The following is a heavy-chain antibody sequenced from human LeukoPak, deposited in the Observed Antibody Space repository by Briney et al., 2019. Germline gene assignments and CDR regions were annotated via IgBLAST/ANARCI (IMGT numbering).Heavy chain of an antibody. Sequence: SETLSLTCTVSGGSISSYYWSWIRQPPGKGLEWIGYIYYSGSTNYNPSLKSRVTISVDTSKNQFSLKLSSVTAADTAVYYCERGPRYYGSDWGQGTLVTVSS. J-gene: IGHJ4*02. V-gene: IGHV4-59*01. CDR3: ERGPRYYGSD. CDR2: IYYSGST. CDR1: GGSISSYY. D-gene: IGHD3-10*01.